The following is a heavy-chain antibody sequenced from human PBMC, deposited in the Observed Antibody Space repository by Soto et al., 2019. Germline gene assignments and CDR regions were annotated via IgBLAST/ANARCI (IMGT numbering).Heavy chain of an antibody. Sequence: SETLSLTYTVSGGSISSSSYYWGWIRQPPGKGLEWIGSIYYSGSTYYNPSLKSRVTISVDTSKNKFSLKLSSVTAADTAVYYCARRRPYCSGGSCYSVRYYYFDYWGQGTLVTVSS. CDR3: ARRRPYCSGGSCYSVRYYYFDY. CDR2: IYYSGST. V-gene: IGHV4-39*01. J-gene: IGHJ4*02. D-gene: IGHD2-15*01. CDR1: GGSISSSSYY.